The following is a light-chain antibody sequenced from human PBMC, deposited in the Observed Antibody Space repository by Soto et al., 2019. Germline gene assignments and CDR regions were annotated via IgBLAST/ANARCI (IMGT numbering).Light chain of an antibody. CDR1: QSVSSN. V-gene: IGKV3-15*01. Sequence: EIVMTQSPATLSVSPGERATLSCRASQSVSSNLAWYQQKPGQAPRLLIYGASTRATGIPARFSGSGSGTEFNLTISSLQSEDFPVYYCQQYNNWPPWTFGQGTKVEIK. CDR2: GAS. CDR3: QQYNNWPPWT. J-gene: IGKJ1*01.